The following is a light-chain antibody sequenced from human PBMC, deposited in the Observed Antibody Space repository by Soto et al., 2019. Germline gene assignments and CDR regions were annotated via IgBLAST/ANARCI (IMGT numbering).Light chain of an antibody. Sequence: DIQMTQSPSTLSASGGDRVTTTCRASEIVSRWLAWYQQKPGKAPILLIYEASKLESGVPSRFSGSGSGTEFSLTISSLQPDDSATYYCQQYNGNSGTFGQGTKVDI. V-gene: IGKV1-5*03. CDR1: EIVSRW. CDR3: QQYNGNSGT. J-gene: IGKJ1*01. CDR2: EAS.